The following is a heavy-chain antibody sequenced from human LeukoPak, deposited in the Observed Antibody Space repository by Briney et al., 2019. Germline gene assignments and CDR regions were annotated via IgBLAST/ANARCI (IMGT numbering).Heavy chain of an antibody. Sequence: SETLSLTCTVSGDSVSSSTYYWDWIRQPPGKGLEWIGNICYSVSTYYNPSLKSRVTISVDTSKNQFSLKLSSVTAADTAVYYCAREAVAGASFDLWGRGTLVTVSS. CDR3: AREAVAGASFDL. V-gene: IGHV4-39*07. J-gene: IGHJ2*01. CDR2: ICYSVST. CDR1: GDSVSSSTYY. D-gene: IGHD6-19*01.